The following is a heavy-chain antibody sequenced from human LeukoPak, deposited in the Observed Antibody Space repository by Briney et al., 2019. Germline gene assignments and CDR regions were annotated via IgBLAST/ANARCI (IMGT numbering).Heavy chain of an antibody. CDR1: GGSFSGYY. Sequence: PSETLSLTCAVYGGSFSGYYWSWIRQPPGKGLEWIGEINHSGSTNYNPSLKSRVTISVDTSKNQFSLKLSSVTAADTAVYYCARRSGKQWLKWQYYFDYWGQGTLVTVSS. J-gene: IGHJ4*02. D-gene: IGHD6-19*01. CDR3: ARRSGKQWLKWQYYFDY. CDR2: INHSGST. V-gene: IGHV4-34*01.